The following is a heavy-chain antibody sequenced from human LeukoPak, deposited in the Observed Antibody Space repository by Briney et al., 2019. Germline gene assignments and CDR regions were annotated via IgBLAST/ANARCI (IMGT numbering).Heavy chain of an antibody. J-gene: IGHJ6*03. Sequence: PSETLSLTCAVYGGSFSGNYWSWIRHPPRTGLEWMGSICYSGSTYYNTSLKSRVTISVDTSKNQFSLKLSSVTAADTAVYHCARHIYSSSWTRAYYYYYYMDVWGKGTTVTISS. D-gene: IGHD6-13*01. CDR1: GGSFSGNY. CDR3: ARHIYSSSWTRAYYYYYYMDV. V-gene: IGHV4-34*01. CDR2: ICYSGST.